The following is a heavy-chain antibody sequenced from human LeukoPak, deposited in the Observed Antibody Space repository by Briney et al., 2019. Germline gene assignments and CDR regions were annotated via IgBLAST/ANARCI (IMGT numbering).Heavy chain of an antibody. D-gene: IGHD3-10*01. J-gene: IGHJ6*03. CDR1: GGSIRSSSYY. Sequence: SETLSLTCTVSGGSIRSSSYYWGWIRQPPGKGLEWIGSIYYSGSTYYNPSLKSRVTMSVDTSKNQFSLKLSSVTAADTAVYYCARSEVLLWFGYYYYYMDVWGKGTTVTISS. CDR2: IYYSGST. CDR3: ARSEVLLWFGYYYYYMDV. V-gene: IGHV4-39*07.